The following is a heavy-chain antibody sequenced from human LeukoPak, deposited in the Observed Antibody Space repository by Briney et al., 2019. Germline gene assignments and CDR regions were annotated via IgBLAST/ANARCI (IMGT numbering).Heavy chain of an antibody. D-gene: IGHD4-4*01. CDR1: GFTFSSYA. V-gene: IGHV3-33*08. CDR3: ASHPGKDDYNMAY. Sequence: GGSLRLSCAASGFTFSSYAMHWVRQAPGKGLEWVAIIWNDGRNKYVADSVKGRFTISRDNSKNTLYLQMNSLRVDDTAVYYCASHPGKDDYNMAYWGQGTLVTVSS. J-gene: IGHJ4*02. CDR2: IWNDGRNK.